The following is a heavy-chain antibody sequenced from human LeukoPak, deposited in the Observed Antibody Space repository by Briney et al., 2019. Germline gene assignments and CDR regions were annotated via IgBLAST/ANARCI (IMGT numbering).Heavy chain of an antibody. CDR2: IYYSGST. Sequence: PSETLSLTCSVSGGSISWSSYYWGWVRQTPEKGLEWIGNIYYSGSTSYNPSLKSRVTISVDKSKNQFSLKLSSVTAADTAVYYCARGVPQFIVYYYMDVWGKGTTITVSS. J-gene: IGHJ6*03. CDR1: GGSISWSSYY. V-gene: IGHV4-39*07. CDR3: ARGVPQFIVYYYMDV. D-gene: IGHD2-15*01.